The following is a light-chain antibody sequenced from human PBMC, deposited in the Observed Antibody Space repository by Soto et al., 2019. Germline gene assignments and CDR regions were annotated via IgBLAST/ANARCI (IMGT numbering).Light chain of an antibody. CDR3: QQSYSTLFT. CDR1: QSISSY. V-gene: IGKV1-39*01. Sequence: QLTQSPSSLSASVGDRVTITCRASQSISSYLNWYQQKPGKAPKLLIYAASSLQSGVPSRFSGSGSGTDFTLTISSLQPEDFATYYCQQSYSTLFTFGPGTKVDIK. CDR2: AAS. J-gene: IGKJ3*01.